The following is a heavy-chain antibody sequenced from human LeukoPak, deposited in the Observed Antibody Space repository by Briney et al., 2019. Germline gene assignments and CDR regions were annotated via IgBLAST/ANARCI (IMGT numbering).Heavy chain of an antibody. D-gene: IGHD2-15*01. CDR2: INPTCGTT. J-gene: IGHJ5*01. CDR3: ARDGGGGTWLKKANWFDS. Sequence: ASVKVSCKAFGYTFTTYYMHWVRQAPGQGLEWMGIINPTCGTTFYPHKFQGRVTMTRDTSTSTFYMDLSSLKSEDTAVYYCARDGGGGTWLKKANWFDSWGQGTLVIVSS. V-gene: IGHV1-46*01. CDR1: GYTFTTYY.